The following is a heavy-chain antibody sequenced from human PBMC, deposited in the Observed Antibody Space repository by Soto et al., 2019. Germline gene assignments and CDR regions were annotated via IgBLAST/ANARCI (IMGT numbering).Heavy chain of an antibody. CDR1: GYPVTAYY. Sequence: QLHLVQSGAVVKKPGASVTVSCSASGYPVTAYYMHWVRQAPGRGLEWMGGINPATGAAKYTQTAQGRVSMTRDTSKGTVFMALSGLTTEDTAVFYWARGGGVGVAGSAAFDMWGQGTLVTVSS. D-gene: IGHD3-3*01. J-gene: IGHJ3*02. CDR3: ARGGGVGVAGSAAFDM. V-gene: IGHV1-2*02. CDR2: INPATGAA.